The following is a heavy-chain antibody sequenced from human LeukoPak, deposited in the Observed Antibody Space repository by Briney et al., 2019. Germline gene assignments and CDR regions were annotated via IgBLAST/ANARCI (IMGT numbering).Heavy chain of an antibody. V-gene: IGHV4-4*07. CDR3: ARDATTGTTIIDY. Sequence: PSEPLSLTCTVSGGSVTSNYWSWIRQPAGKGLEWIGRISASGSTSYNPSLKSRVTMSIDTSKNQFSLNLSSVTAADTAVYYCARDATTGTTIIDYWGQGTLVTVSS. J-gene: IGHJ4*02. CDR2: ISASGST. D-gene: IGHD4-17*01. CDR1: GGSVTSNY.